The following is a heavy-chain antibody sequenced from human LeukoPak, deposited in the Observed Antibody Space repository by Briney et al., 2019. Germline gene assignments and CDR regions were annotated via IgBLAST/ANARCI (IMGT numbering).Heavy chain of an antibody. CDR1: GGTFSSYA. CDR3: AREGCSGGSCTTRGGFDY. J-gene: IGHJ4*02. D-gene: IGHD2-15*01. V-gene: IGHV1-69*05. CDR2: IIPIFGTA. Sequence: SVKVSCKASGGTFSSYAISWVRQAPGQGLEWRGRIIPIFGTANYAQKFQGRVTITTDESTSTAYMELSSLRSEDTAVDYCAREGCSGGSCTTRGGFDYWGQGTLVTVSS.